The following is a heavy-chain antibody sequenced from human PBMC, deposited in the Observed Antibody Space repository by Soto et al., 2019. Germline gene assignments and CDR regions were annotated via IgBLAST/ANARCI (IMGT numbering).Heavy chain of an antibody. CDR1: GFTFSSYG. CDR2: IWYDGSNK. D-gene: IGHD6-19*01. Sequence: GGSLRLSCAASGFTFSSYGMHWVRQAPGKGLEWVAVIWYDGSNKYYADSVKGRFTISRDNSKNTLYLQMNSLRAEDTAVHYCARGGDRSSGWYDYYYYYMDVWGKGTTVTVSS. CDR3: ARGGDRSSGWYDYYYYYMDV. J-gene: IGHJ6*03. V-gene: IGHV3-33*01.